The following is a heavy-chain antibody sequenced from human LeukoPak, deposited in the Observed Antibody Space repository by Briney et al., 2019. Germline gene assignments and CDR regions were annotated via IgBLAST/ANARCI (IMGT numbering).Heavy chain of an antibody. Sequence: GGSLRLSCAASGFTFSSYSMNWVRQAPGKGLEWVSSTSSSSSYIYYADSVKGRFTISRDNAKNSLYLQMNSLRAEDTAVYYCARVQEGSGWYEPWDYWGQGTLVTVSS. V-gene: IGHV3-21*01. CDR1: GFTFSSYS. J-gene: IGHJ4*02. CDR3: ARVQEGSGWYEPWDY. D-gene: IGHD6-19*01. CDR2: TSSSSSYI.